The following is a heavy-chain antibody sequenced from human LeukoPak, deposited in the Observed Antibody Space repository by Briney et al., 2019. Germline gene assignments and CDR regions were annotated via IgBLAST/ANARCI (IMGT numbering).Heavy chain of an antibody. CDR3: ARDQEEFRELLRGWFDP. CDR2: IWYDGSNK. Sequence: PGGSLRLSCAASGFTFSSYGMHWVRQAPGKGLEWVAVIWYDGSNKYYADSVKGRFTISRDNSKNTLYLQMNSLRAEDTAVYYCARDQEEFRELLRGWFDPWGQGTLVTVSS. V-gene: IGHV3-33*01. CDR1: GFTFSSYG. J-gene: IGHJ5*02. D-gene: IGHD3-10*01.